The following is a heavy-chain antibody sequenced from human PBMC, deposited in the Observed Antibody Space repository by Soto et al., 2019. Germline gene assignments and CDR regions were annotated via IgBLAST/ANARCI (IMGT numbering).Heavy chain of an antibody. Sequence: GGSLRLSCAASGFTFRTYPMSWVRQAPGKGLEWVSAISPSGDNTYYADSVEGRFSISRENSKGTLYLQMNSLRAEDTAVYYCAKVAGATYYYYYGMDVWGQGTTVTVSS. CDR1: GFTFRTYP. CDR2: ISPSGDNT. V-gene: IGHV3-23*01. D-gene: IGHD1-1*01. J-gene: IGHJ6*02. CDR3: AKVAGATYYYYYGMDV.